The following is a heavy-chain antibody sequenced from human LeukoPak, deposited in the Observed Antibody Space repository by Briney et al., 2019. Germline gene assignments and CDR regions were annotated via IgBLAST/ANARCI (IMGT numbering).Heavy chain of an antibody. CDR1: GYTFTSYA. CDR3: ARLEQQLGY. D-gene: IGHD6-13*01. CDR2: INAGNGNT. Sequence: GASVKVSCKASGYTFTSYATHWVRQAPGQRLEWMGWINAGNGNTKYSQKFQGRVTMTRNTSISTAYMELSSLRSEDTAVYYCARLEQQLGYWGQGTLVTVSS. J-gene: IGHJ4*02. V-gene: IGHV1-3*01.